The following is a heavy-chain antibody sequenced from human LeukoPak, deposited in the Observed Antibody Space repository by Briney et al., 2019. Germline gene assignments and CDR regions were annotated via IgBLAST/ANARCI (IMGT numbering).Heavy chain of an antibody. D-gene: IGHD2-2*01. V-gene: IGHV3-23*01. CDR1: GFNFSINW. CDR2: ISGNGIST. Sequence: PGGSLRLSCAASGFNFSINWMTWVRQAPGKGLEWVSAISGNGISTYYADSVKGRFTISRDNSKNTVYLQMNSLRAEDMAVYYCAKVGPGCSSTSCYPGYWGQGTLVTVSS. J-gene: IGHJ4*02. CDR3: AKVGPGCSSTSCYPGY.